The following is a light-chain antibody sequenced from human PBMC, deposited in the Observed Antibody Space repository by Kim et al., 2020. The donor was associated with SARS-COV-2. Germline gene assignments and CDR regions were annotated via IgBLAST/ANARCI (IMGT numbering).Light chain of an antibody. J-gene: IGKJ5*01. CDR2: DAS. CDR3: QQRSNWPLA. CDR1: QSLSTY. Sequence: LSPGERATLSCRASQSLSTYLAWYQHKPGQAPRLLIYDASNRATGIPARFSGSGSGTDFILTISSLEPEDFAVYYCQQRSNWPLAFGQGTRLEIK. V-gene: IGKV3-11*01.